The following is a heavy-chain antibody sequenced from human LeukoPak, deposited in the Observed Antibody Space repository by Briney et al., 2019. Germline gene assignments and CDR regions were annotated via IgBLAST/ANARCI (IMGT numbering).Heavy chain of an antibody. D-gene: IGHD3-22*01. Sequence: SAKVSCKASGGTFSSYAISWVRQAPGQGLEWMGGIIPIFGTANYAQKFQGRVTITADESTSTAYMELSSLRSEDTAVYYCATVGLDYDSSGYPDYWGQGTPVTVSS. CDR2: IIPIFGTA. CDR3: ATVGLDYDSSGYPDY. CDR1: GGTFSSYA. J-gene: IGHJ4*02. V-gene: IGHV1-69*01.